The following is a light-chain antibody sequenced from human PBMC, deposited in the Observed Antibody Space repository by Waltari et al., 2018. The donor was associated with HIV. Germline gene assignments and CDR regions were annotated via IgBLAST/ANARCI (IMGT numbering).Light chain of an antibody. Sequence: DIQMTQSPSSLSASVGARVTTTYHANENISSSLSWYQQKAGNAPRLMIRDASFLGRGDPSRFSGGGSGTHFTFTITNLQPEDIATYYCHQHRALPLTFGGGTKIEIK. CDR3: HQHRALPLT. V-gene: IGKV1-33*01. J-gene: IGKJ4*01. CDR1: ENISSS. CDR2: DAS.